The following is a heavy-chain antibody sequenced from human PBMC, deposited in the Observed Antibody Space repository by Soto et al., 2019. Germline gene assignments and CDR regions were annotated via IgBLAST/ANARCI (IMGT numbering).Heavy chain of an antibody. V-gene: IGHV3-30-3*01. Sequence: PRLSCAASGFTFSSYAMHWVRQAPGKGLEWVAVISYDGSNKYYADSVKGRFTISRDNSKNTLYLQMNSLRAEDTAVYYCAAPSGYYVSALDYWGQGTLVTVSS. CDR1: GFTFSSYA. CDR3: AAPSGYYVSALDY. CDR2: ISYDGSNK. J-gene: IGHJ4*02. D-gene: IGHD3-22*01.